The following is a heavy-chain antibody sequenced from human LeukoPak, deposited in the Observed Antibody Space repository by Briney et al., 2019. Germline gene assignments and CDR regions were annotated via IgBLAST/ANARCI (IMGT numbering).Heavy chain of an antibody. CDR1: GFTFSSYG. CDR2: ISYDGSNK. CDR3: ARRSGVAVAGAFDY. D-gene: IGHD6-19*01. Sequence: GGSLRLSCAASGFTFSSYGMHWVRQAPGKGLEWVAVISYDGSNKYYADSVKGRFTISRDNSKNTLYLQMNSLRAEDTAVYFCARRSGVAVAGAFDYWGQGTLVTVSS. V-gene: IGHV3-30*03. J-gene: IGHJ4*02.